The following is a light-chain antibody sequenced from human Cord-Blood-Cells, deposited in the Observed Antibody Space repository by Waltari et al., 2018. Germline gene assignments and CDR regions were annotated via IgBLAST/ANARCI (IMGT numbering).Light chain of an antibody. J-gene: IGKJ2*01. CDR3: MQALQTLGYT. Sequence: DIVMTQSPLSLPVTPGEPASISCRSSQSLLHSNGYNYLDWYLQKPGQSPQLLIYLGSNRASGVPERFSGSGSGTDFTLKISRVEAEDVGVYYCMQALQTLGYTFGQGTKLEIK. CDR1: QSLLHSNGYNY. CDR2: LGS. V-gene: IGKV2-28*01.